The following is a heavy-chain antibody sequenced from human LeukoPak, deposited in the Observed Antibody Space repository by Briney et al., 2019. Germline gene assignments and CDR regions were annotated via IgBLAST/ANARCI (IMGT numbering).Heavy chain of an antibody. J-gene: IGHJ4*02. D-gene: IGHD3-22*01. V-gene: IGHV4-34*01. CDR1: GGSFSGYY. CDR3: ARGAPYDYDSSGYYRFDY. Sequence: SETLSLTCAVNGGSFSGYYWTCIRQPPGKGLEWVWEINHSGRTKCTPSPESRVTISGDTSKKQFSLKLSYVTAADTAVYYCARGAPYDYDSSGYYRFDYWGQGILVTVSA. CDR2: INHSGRT.